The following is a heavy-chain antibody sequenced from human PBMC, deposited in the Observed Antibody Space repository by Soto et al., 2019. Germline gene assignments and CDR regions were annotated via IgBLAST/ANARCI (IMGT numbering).Heavy chain of an antibody. J-gene: IGHJ5*02. Sequence: QPGGSLRLSCAASGFTVSSNFMSWVRQAPGKGLQWASIIYSDGNTYYADSVKGRFTISRDVSKNTLYLQMNSLRADDTAVYYCARVNPPYPWGQGTLVTVSS. CDR2: IYSDGNT. CDR3: ARVNPPYP. V-gene: IGHV3-53*01. CDR1: GFTVSSNF.